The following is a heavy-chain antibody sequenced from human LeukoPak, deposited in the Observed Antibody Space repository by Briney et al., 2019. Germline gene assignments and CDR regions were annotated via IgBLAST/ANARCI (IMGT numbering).Heavy chain of an antibody. V-gene: IGHV1-8*03. Sequence: GASVKVSCKASGYTFTNFGISWVRQATGQGLEWMGWMNPNSGNTGYAQKFQGRVTIARNTSISTAYMELGSLRSEDTAVYYCARVRGRNWFDPWGQGTLVTVSS. CDR3: ARVRGRNWFDP. CDR1: GYTFTNFG. D-gene: IGHD1-26*01. J-gene: IGHJ5*02. CDR2: MNPNSGNT.